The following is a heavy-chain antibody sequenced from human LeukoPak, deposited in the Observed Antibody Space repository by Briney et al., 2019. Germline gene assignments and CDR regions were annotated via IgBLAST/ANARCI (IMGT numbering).Heavy chain of an antibody. CDR3: ARFRTRVSSSEGIP. CDR1: GYSFTTYW. Sequence: GESLKISCKVSGYSFTTYWIGWVRQMPGKGLEWMGIIWPDDSETRYSPSFQGQVTISAEKSISTAYLQWSSLKASDTAMYYCARFRTRVSSSEGIPWGQGTLVSVSS. D-gene: IGHD6-13*01. CDR2: IWPDDSET. J-gene: IGHJ4*02. V-gene: IGHV5-51*01.